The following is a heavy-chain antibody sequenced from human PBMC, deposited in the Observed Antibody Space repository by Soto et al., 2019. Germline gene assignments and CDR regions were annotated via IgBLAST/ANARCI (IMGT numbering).Heavy chain of an antibody. V-gene: IGHV3-7*01. D-gene: IGHD6-19*01. CDR1: GFTFSNYW. Sequence: GGSLRLSCAASGFTFSNYWMTWVRQAPGKGLEWVANVKQDGSEKYYVDSVKGRFTISRDNAKSSLFLQMNSLRGEDTAVYYCARAGQWLVAVYFDNWGQGTLVTVSS. CDR2: VKQDGSEK. CDR3: ARAGQWLVAVYFDN. J-gene: IGHJ4*02.